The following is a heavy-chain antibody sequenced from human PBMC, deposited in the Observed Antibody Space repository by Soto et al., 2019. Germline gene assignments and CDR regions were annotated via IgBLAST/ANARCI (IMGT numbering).Heavy chain of an antibody. CDR1: GGSVSPYY. CDR2: IYYDGTT. D-gene: IGHD6-19*01. V-gene: IGHV4-59*02. J-gene: IGHJ4*02. CDR3: ARGRHWLDY. Sequence: QVQLQESGPGLVEPAETLSLTCTVSGGSVSPYYWTWVRRPPGKGLEWIAYIYYDGTTNYNPSLKRRVTISVDTSKNQFSLRLTSVPSADTAVYYCARGRHWLDYWGQGTLLTVSS.